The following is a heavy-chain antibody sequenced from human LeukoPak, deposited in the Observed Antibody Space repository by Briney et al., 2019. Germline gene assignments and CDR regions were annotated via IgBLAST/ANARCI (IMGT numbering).Heavy chain of an antibody. CDR3: ARLTSTWWTFDD. J-gene: IGHJ4*02. CDR2: IYHSGST. V-gene: IGHV4-59*08. CDR1: GGSISSYY. D-gene: IGHD2-2*01. Sequence: SETLSLTCTVSGGSISSYYWSWIRQPPGKGLEWIGYIYHSGSTNYNPSLKSRVTISVDTSKNQFSLKLSSVTAADTAVYYCARLTSTWWTFDDWGQGTLVTVSS.